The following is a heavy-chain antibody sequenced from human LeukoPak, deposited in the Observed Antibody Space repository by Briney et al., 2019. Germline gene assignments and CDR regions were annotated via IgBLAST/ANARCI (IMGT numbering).Heavy chain of an antibody. CDR2: IYGGGTT. CDR3: AKMIGLELTNYGMDV. Sequence: GGSLRLSCAASGFSVSNSYMSWVRQAPGKGLEWVSAIYGGGTTYYVDSVRGRFTISRDNSKNTLDLQMDSLRAEDTAVYYCAKMIGLELTNYGMDVWGQGTTVTVSS. V-gene: IGHV3-53*01. CDR1: GFSVSNSY. J-gene: IGHJ6*02. D-gene: IGHD2-21*01.